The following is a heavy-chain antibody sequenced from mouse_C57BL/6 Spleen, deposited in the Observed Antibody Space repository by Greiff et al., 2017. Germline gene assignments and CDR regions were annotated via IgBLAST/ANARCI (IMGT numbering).Heavy chain of an antibody. Sequence: VQLQQSGPGLVQPSQSLSITCTVSGFSLTSYGVHWVRQSPGKGLEWLGVIWRGGSTDYNAAFMSRLSITKDNSKSQVFFKMNSLQADDTAIYDCAKNDWDPCAMDYWGKGTSVTVSS. CDR1: GFSLTSYG. CDR3: AKNDWDPCAMDY. CDR2: IWRGGST. J-gene: IGHJ4*01. V-gene: IGHV2-5*01. D-gene: IGHD4-1*01.